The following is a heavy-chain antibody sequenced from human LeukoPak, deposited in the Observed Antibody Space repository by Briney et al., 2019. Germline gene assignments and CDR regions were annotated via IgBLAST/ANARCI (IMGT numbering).Heavy chain of an antibody. Sequence: SETLSLTCTVSGGSISSYYWSWIRQPPGKGLDWIGYIYYSGGTNYNPSLKSRVTISVDTSKNQFSLKLSSVTAPDTAVYYCARINWNDEEDYWGQGTLVTVSS. CDR2: IYYSGGT. J-gene: IGHJ4*02. CDR1: GGSISSYY. CDR3: ARINWNDEEDY. D-gene: IGHD1-20*01. V-gene: IGHV4-59*01.